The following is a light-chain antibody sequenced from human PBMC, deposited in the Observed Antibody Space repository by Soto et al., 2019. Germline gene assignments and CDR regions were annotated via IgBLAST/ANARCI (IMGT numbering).Light chain of an antibody. CDR2: GAS. V-gene: IGKV3-15*01. CDR3: QQYVNWPPRHT. J-gene: IGKJ2*01. Sequence: EIVMTQSPATLSVSPGERATLSCRASQSVGTDLAWYQQKPGQGPRLLIYGASTRFSGVPARFSGSGCGTYFTLTIDSLQSEDLAIYYCQQYVNWPPRHTFGQGTKLEF. CDR1: QSVGTD.